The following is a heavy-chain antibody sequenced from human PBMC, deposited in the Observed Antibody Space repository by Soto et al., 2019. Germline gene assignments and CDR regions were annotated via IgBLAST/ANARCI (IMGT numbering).Heavy chain of an antibody. V-gene: IGHV4-31*03. CDR1: VGSISSGGYY. Sequence: PSETLSLTCTFSVGSISSGGYYWSWIRQHPGKGLEWIGYIYYSGSTYYNPSLKSRVTISVDTSKNQFSLKLSSVTAADTAVYYCARSVRRNSGSYRDYYGMEVWGQGTTVSVSS. D-gene: IGHD1-26*01. CDR3: ARSVRRNSGSYRDYYGMEV. J-gene: IGHJ6*02. CDR2: IYYSGST.